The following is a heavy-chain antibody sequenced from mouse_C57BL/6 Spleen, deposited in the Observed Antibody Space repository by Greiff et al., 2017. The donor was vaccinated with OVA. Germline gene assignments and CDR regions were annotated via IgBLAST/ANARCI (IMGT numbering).Heavy chain of an antibody. J-gene: IGHJ1*03. CDR3: ARCSDYRYFDV. CDR2: IDPSDSYT. V-gene: IGHV1-59*01. CDR1: GYTFTSYW. Sequence: QVQLKQPGAELVRPGTSVKLSCKASGYTFTSYWMHWVKQRPGQGLEWIGVIDPSDSYTNYNQKFKGKATLTVDTSSSTAYMQLSSLTSEDSAVYYCARCSDYRYFDVWGTGTTVTVSS.